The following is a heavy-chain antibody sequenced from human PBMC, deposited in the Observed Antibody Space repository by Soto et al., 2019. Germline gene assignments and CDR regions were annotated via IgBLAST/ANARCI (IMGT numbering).Heavy chain of an antibody. D-gene: IGHD6-6*01. CDR2: FSSSSGTM. CDR3: ARDKPYTGSPYYYYGLDV. J-gene: IGHJ6*02. V-gene: IGHV3-48*02. Sequence: PGGSLRLSCAASGFTFSSYSVNWVRQAPGKGLQWISYFSSSSGTMYYADSVKGRFTISRDNAKNSLYLQMDSLRDEDTAVYYCARDKPYTGSPYYYYGLDVWGQGTTVTVSS. CDR1: GFTFSSYS.